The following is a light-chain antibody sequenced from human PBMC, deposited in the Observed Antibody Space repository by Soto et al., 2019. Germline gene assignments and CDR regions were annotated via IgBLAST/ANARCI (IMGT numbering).Light chain of an antibody. CDR3: QQYGSSPHT. Sequence: EIVLTQSPGTLSLSPGTRATLSCRASQRFRCTYLAWYQQKPGQAPRLLIYGISNSDTGIPDRFTGSGSVTDFTLPVRRLEPEDFAVYSCQQYGSSPHTFGEGT. CDR1: QRFRCTY. J-gene: IGKJ4*01. CDR2: GIS. V-gene: IGKV3-20*01.